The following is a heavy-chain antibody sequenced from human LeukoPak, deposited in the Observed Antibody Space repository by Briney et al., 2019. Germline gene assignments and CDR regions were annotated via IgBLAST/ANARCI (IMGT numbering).Heavy chain of an antibody. CDR2: INPNSGGT. J-gene: IGHJ5*02. V-gene: IGHV1-2*02. CDR3: ARVSPHRKMSYGNQNWFDT. D-gene: IGHD3-16*01. CDR1: GYTFTGYY. Sequence: ASVKVSCKASGYTFTGYYMHWVRQAPGQGLEWMGWINPNSGGTNYAQKFQGRVTMTRDTSISTAYMELRSLRSDDTAVYYCARVSPHRKMSYGNQNWFDTWGQGTLVTVSS.